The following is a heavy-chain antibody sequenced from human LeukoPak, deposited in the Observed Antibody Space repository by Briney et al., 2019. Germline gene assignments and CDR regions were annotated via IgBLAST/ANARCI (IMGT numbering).Heavy chain of an antibody. V-gene: IGHV1-69*05. CDR1: GGTFSSYA. J-gene: IGHJ4*02. CDR3: ARGRPNILTGYYPDY. Sequence: SVKVSCKASGGTFSSYAISWVRQAPGRGLEWMGGIIPIFGTANYAQKFQGRVTITTDESTSTAYMELSSLRSEDTAVYYCARGRPNILTGYYPDYWGQGTLVTVSS. D-gene: IGHD3-9*01. CDR2: IIPIFGTA.